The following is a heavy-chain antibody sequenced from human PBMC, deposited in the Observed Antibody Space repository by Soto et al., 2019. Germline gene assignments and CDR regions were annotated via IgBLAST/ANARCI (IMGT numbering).Heavy chain of an antibody. Sequence: PGGSLRLSCAACGFTFSSYAMSWVRQAPGKGLEWVSAISGSGGSTYYADSVKGRFTISRDNSKNTLYLQMNSLRAEDTAVYYCAKFRGGYCSSTSCYNYYGMDVWGQGTTVTVS. CDR1: GFTFSSYA. V-gene: IGHV3-23*01. J-gene: IGHJ6*02. CDR3: AKFRGGYCSSTSCYNYYGMDV. CDR2: ISGSGGST. D-gene: IGHD2-2*02.